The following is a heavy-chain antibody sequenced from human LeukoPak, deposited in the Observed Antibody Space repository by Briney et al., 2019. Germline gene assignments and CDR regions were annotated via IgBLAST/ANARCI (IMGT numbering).Heavy chain of an antibody. CDR1: GFTFKTYG. CDR2: IRNDGGKK. Sequence: GGSLRLSCAASGFTFKTYGMHWVRQAPGKGLEWVAFIRNDGGKKDYEDSVRGRFTISRDNSKNTLYLQMNSLRTEDTAVYYCTRDRIDYGDYVDYWGQGTLVTVSS. J-gene: IGHJ4*02. V-gene: IGHV3-30*02. CDR3: TRDRIDYGDYVDY. D-gene: IGHD4-17*01.